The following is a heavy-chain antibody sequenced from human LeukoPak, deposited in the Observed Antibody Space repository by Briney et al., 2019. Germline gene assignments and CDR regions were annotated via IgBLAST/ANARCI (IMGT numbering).Heavy chain of an antibody. V-gene: IGHV4-39*01. CDR1: GGSINIANYY. CDR2: VYFSGST. CDR3: ARGSHYVWGNYRLGAFAI. D-gene: IGHD3-16*02. Sequence: PSETLSLTCSVSGGSINIANYYWGWIRQPPGKGLEWIGNVYFSGSTSYNPSLKSRVTISINTSKNQLSLNLKSVTAADTAVYYCARGSHYVWGNYRLGAFAIWGQGTVVTVSS. J-gene: IGHJ3*02.